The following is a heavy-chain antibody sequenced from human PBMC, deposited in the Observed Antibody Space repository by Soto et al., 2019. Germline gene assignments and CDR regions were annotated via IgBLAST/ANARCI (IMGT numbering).Heavy chain of an antibody. V-gene: IGHV4-59*01. CDR1: GGSISSYY. D-gene: IGHD4-4*01. J-gene: IGHJ5*02. Sequence: QVQLQESGPGLVKPSETLSLTCTVSGGSISSYYWSWIRQPPGKGLEWMGYIYYSGSTNYNPSLMSRVSIAVDPSKNPFSLKLSSVTGADTGVYYCARAPMTTVTTWWFDPWGQGTLVTVSS. CDR3: ARAPMTTVTTWWFDP. CDR2: IYYSGST.